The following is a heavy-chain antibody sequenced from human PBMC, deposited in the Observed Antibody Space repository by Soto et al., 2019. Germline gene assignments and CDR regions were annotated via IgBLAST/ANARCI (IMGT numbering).Heavy chain of an antibody. V-gene: IGHV3-49*03. J-gene: IGHJ4*02. CDR1: GLSCVDFA. CDR2: ITSKRYGGAT. CDR3: TRLPRNNRRAAFEY. Sequence: SLRLSCTAFGLSCVDFAIIRFRQAPGKGPEWVGLITSKRYGGATEYAASVRGRFTISRDDSKSIAYLQMNSLKIDDTAVYHCTRLPRNNRRAAFEYWGQGTQVPGSP.